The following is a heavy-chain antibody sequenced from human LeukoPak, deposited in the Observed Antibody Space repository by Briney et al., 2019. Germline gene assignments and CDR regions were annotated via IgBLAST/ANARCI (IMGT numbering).Heavy chain of an antibody. J-gene: IGHJ4*02. Sequence: ASVKVSCKASGGTFSSYAISWVRQAPGQGREWMGGIIPIFGTANYAQKFQGRVTITTDESTSTAYMELSSLRSEDTAVYYCARSPYYGSGEGGYFDYWGQGTLVTVSS. CDR1: GGTFSSYA. CDR3: ARSPYYGSGEGGYFDY. CDR2: IIPIFGTA. D-gene: IGHD3-10*01. V-gene: IGHV1-69*05.